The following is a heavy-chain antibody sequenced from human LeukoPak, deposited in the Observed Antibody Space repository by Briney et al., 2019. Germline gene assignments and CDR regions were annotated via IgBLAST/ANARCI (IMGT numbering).Heavy chain of an antibody. CDR3: ARSLGTYWGKDFLNWFDP. J-gene: IGHJ5*02. CDR1: EYTLTNYD. V-gene: IGHV1-8*01. CDR2: INPNSGNT. Sequence: GASVKVSCKASEYTLTNYDINWVRQATGQGLEWMGWINPNSGNTGYTQKFQGRVTMTRNTSLSTAYMELTSLKSEDTAVYYCARSLGTYWGKDFLNWFDPWGQGTLVTVSS. D-gene: IGHD3-16*01.